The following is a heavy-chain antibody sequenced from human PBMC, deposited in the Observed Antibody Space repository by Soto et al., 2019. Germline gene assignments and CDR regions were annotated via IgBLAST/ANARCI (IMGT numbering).Heavy chain of an antibody. V-gene: IGHV4-39*07. CDR2: MDYSGRA. J-gene: IGHJ6*03. Sequence: SETLSLTCTVVGGSMSSSAYYWGWIRQPPGKGLEWIGGMDYSGRAYYNPSLKSRVTISVDTSKNQFSLKLSSVTAADTAVYYCARGSHSNSYYMDVWGKGTTVTVSS. CDR3: ARGSHSNSYYMDV. CDR1: GGSMSSSAYY. D-gene: IGHD4-4*01.